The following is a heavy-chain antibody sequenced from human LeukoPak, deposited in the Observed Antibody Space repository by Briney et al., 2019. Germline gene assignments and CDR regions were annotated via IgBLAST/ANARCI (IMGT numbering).Heavy chain of an antibody. Sequence: TGGSLRLSCAASGFTFSNFWMMWVRQAPGKGLEWVANINRDGSEKNYVDSVKGRFTISRDNARNSLYLQMNTLRAEETAVYYCARDRYYVSGTYYRFDYWGPGALVTVSS. CDR2: INRDGSEK. J-gene: IGHJ4*02. V-gene: IGHV3-7*01. CDR1: GFTFSNFW. CDR3: ARDRYYVSGTYYRFDY. D-gene: IGHD3-10*01.